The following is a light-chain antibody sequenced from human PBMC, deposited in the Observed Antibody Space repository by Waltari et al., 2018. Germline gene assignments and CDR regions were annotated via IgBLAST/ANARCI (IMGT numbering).Light chain of an antibody. CDR2: GAS. Sequence: EILMTQSPATLSVSTGERTTLSCRASPTIDTALASYQQRPGQAPRLLIYGASTRATPFPARFSGTASGTEFTLTISSLQSEDFAVYYCQQYNDWPRTFGQGTKVTIK. J-gene: IGKJ1*01. CDR3: QQYNDWPRT. V-gene: IGKV3-15*01. CDR1: PTIDTA.